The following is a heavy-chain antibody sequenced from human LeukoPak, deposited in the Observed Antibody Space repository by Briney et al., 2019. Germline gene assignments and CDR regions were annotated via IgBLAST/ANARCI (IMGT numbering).Heavy chain of an antibody. CDR1: GYTFTSYA. V-gene: IGHV7-4-1*02. J-gene: IGHJ5*02. D-gene: IGHD4-17*01. Sequence: ASVKVSCKASGYTFTSYAMNWVRQAPGQGLEWMGWININTGNPTYAQGFTGRFVFSLDTSVSTAYLQISSLKAEDTAVYYCARATWGVTTINWFDPWGQGTLVTVSS. CDR2: ININTGNP. CDR3: ARATWGVTTINWFDP.